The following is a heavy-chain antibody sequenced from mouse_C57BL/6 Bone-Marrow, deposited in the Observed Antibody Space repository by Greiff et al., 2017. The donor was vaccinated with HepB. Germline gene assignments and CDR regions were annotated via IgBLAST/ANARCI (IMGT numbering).Heavy chain of an antibody. V-gene: IGHV1-18*01. Sequence: VQLKESGPELVKPGASVKIPCKASGYTFTDYNMDWVKQSHGKSLEWIGDINPNNGGTIYNQKFKGKATLTVDKSSSTAYMELRSLTSEDTAVYYCARKGEATSHFDVWGTGTTVTVSS. J-gene: IGHJ1*03. CDR3: ARKGEATSHFDV. D-gene: IGHD1-1*01. CDR1: GYTFTDYN. CDR2: INPNNGGT.